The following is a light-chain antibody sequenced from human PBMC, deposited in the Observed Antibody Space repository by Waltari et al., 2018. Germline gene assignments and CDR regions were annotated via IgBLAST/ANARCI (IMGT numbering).Light chain of an antibody. CDR2: EVT. CDR1: SSDIGKYNS. V-gene: IGLV2-23*02. J-gene: IGLJ1*01. Sequence: QSALTQPASVSGSPGQSITISCTGTSSDIGKYNSVSWYQHLPGKVPKVMISEVTKRPSGVSNLFSGSKSGNTASLTISGLQADDEAEYYCCSDAGSGTYVFGTGTKLTV. CDR3: CSDAGSGTYV.